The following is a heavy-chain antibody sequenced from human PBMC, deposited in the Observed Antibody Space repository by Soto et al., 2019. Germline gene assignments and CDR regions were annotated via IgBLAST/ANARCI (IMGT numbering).Heavy chain of an antibody. CDR2: INHSGST. CDR1: GGSFSGYY. D-gene: IGHD6-19*01. J-gene: IGHJ4*02. CDR3: AVRACSSGWYNFFDY. Sequence: PSETMSLTCAVYGGSFSGYYWSWIRQPPGKGLEWIGEINHSGSTNYNPSLKSRLTISVDTSKNQFSLKLSSVTAADTAVYCFAVRACSSGWYNFFDYWGQGTLVTVSS. V-gene: IGHV4-34*01.